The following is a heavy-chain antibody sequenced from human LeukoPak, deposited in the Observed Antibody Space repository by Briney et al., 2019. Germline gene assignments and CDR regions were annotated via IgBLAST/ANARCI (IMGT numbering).Heavy chain of an antibody. CDR2: IKHGGGT. J-gene: IGHJ4*02. Sequence: SSETLSLTCGVYGASFSAYLWNWVRQSPGKGPEWIGEIKHGGGTNYNPSLMGRVTISVGTSKNQFSLKLTSVTAADTAVYYCARAHWNANADYWGQGTLVTVSS. CDR1: GASFSAYL. V-gene: IGHV4-34*01. D-gene: IGHD1-1*01. CDR3: ARAHWNANADY.